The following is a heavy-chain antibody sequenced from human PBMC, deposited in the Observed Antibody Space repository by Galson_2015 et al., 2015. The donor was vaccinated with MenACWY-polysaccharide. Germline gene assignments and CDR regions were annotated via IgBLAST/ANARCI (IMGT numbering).Heavy chain of an antibody. J-gene: IGHJ6*03. Sequence: SLRLSCATSGFTFSSYCIHWVRQAPGKGLEWVANIKHDDSKKYYADSVKGRFTISRDNAKNTVFLQMNSLRAEDTAVYYCARGKRDSDILGPSFYSFMDVWGTGTTST. CDR2: IKHDDSKK. CDR1: GFTFSSYC. D-gene: IGHD3-9*01. CDR3: ARGKRDSDILGPSFYSFMDV. V-gene: IGHV3-7*04.